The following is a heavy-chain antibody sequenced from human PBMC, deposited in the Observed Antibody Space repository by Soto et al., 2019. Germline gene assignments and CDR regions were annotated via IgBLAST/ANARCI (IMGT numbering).Heavy chain of an antibody. Sequence: GASVKVSCKASGYTFTSYDINWVRQATGQGLKWMGWMNPNSGNTGYAQKFQGRVTMTRNTSISTVYMELSSLRSEDTAVYYCARPPNCSSTSCHDYYYYMDVWGKGTTVT. CDR3: ARPPNCSSTSCHDYYYYMDV. V-gene: IGHV1-8*01. CDR2: MNPNSGNT. D-gene: IGHD2-2*01. CDR1: GYTFTSYD. J-gene: IGHJ6*03.